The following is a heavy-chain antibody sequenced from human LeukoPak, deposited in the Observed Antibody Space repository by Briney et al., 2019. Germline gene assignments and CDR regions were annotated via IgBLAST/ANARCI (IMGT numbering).Heavy chain of an antibody. CDR3: AKGDFDGMNV. CDR2: ISGSGGST. J-gene: IGHJ6*02. V-gene: IGHV3-23*01. D-gene: IGHD2-21*02. Sequence: GASLRLSCAASGFTFSSDATSWVRQAPGKGLEWVSAISGSGGSTYYADSVKGRFTISRDNSKNTLYLQMNSLRAEDTAVYYCAKGDFDGMNVWGQGTTVTVSS. CDR1: GFTFSSDA.